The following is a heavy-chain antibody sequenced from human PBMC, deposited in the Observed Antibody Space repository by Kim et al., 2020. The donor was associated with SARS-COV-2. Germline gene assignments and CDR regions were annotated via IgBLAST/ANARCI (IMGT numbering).Heavy chain of an antibody. D-gene: IGHD7-27*01. Sequence: TRDSPSFQGKVTISADNSISTAYLQWGSLKASDTAMYYCTRHGDEGYCDYWGQGTLVTVSS. V-gene: IGHV5-51*01. CDR3: TRHGDEGYCDY. J-gene: IGHJ4*02. CDR2: T.